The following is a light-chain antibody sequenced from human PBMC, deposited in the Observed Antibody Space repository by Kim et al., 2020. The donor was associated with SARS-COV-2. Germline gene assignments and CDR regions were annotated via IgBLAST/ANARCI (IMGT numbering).Light chain of an antibody. J-gene: IGKJ4*01. CDR2: LF. Sequence: SPGERASLAFMASLFVSRRHPGSTHRGPLLPSTPLFRSLFLLLLWLPGRFSGSGSGTDFTLTISSLEPEDFAVYYCQQRGKWPLTFGRGTKVDIK. CDR1: LFVSRRH. V-gene: IGKV3D-20*02. CDR3: QQRGKWPLT.